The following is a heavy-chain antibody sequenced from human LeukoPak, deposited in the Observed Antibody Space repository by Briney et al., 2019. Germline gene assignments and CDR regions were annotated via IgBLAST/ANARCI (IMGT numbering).Heavy chain of an antibody. CDR1: GGSISSYY. V-gene: IGHV4-59*08. J-gene: IGHJ4*02. D-gene: IGHD2-2*01. CDR2: IYYSGST. CDR3: ARTPYCSSTSCYLGHYFDY. Sequence: SETLSLTCTVSGGSISSYYWSWIRQPPGKGLEWIGYIYYSGSTNYNPSLKSRVTISVDTSKNQFSLKLSSVTAADTAGYYCARTPYCSSTSCYLGHYFDYWGQGTLVTVSS.